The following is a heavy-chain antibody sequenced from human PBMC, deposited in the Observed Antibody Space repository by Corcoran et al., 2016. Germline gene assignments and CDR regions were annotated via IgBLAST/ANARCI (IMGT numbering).Heavy chain of an antibody. CDR1: GFSLSTSGMC. J-gene: IGHJ6*02. Sequence: QVTLRESGPALVKPTQTLTLTCTFSGFSLSTSGMCVSWIRQPPGKALEWLALIDWDDDKSYSTSLKTRLTISKDTSKNQVVLTMTNMDPVDTATYYCARDSASRGYYYYYGMDVWGQGTTVTVS. V-gene: IGHV2-70*01. D-gene: IGHD3-10*01. CDR2: IDWDDDK. CDR3: ARDSASRGYYYYYGMDV.